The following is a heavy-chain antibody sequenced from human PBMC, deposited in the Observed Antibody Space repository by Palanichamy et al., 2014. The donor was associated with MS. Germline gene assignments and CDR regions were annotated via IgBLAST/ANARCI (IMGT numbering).Heavy chain of an antibody. V-gene: IGHV3-23*01. CDR3: AKFSLIASITITFGGVVVNP. CDR1: GFTFSSYA. D-gene: IGHD3-16*02. CDR2: ISGSGGST. Sequence: EVQLLESGGGLVQPGGSLRLSCAASGFTFSSYAMSWVRQAPGKGLEWVSAISGSGGSTYYADSVKGRFTISRDNSKNTLYLQMNSLRAEDTAVYYCAKFSLIASITITFGGVVVNPWGQGTLVTVSS. J-gene: IGHJ5*02.